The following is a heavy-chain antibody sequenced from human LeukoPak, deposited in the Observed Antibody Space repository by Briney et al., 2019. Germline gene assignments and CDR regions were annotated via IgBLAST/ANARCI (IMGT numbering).Heavy chain of an antibody. Sequence: PSETLSLTCTVSGGSISSGSYYWSWIRQPAGKGLEWIGRIYTSGSTNYNPSLKSRVTISVDTSKNQFSLKLSSVTAADTAVYYCARRGIAARPDDYWGQGTLVTVSS. V-gene: IGHV4-61*02. CDR1: GGSISSGSYY. CDR3: ARRGIAARPDDY. D-gene: IGHD6-6*01. J-gene: IGHJ4*02. CDR2: IYTSGST.